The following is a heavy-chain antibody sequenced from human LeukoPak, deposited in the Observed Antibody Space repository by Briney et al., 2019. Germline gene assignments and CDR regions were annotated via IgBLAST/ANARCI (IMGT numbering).Heavy chain of an antibody. D-gene: IGHD5-24*01. V-gene: IGHV3-48*03. J-gene: IGHJ4*02. Sequence: GGSLRLSCAASGFTFSSYEMNWVRQAPGKGLEWLPHISSSGSSIQYADSVKGRFTTSRDNAKNSLYLQMNSLRAEDTAVYYCARTRDGPFEYWGQGTLVTVSS. CDR1: GFTFSSYE. CDR2: ISSSGSSI. CDR3: ARTRDGPFEY.